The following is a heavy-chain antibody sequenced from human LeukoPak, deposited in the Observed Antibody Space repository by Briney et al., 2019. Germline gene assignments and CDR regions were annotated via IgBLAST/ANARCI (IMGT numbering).Heavy chain of an antibody. V-gene: IGHV4-39*07. D-gene: IGHD3-16*02. J-gene: IGHJ4*02. Sequence: SETLSLTCTVSGGSISSSSYYWGWIRQPPGKGLEWIGSIYYSGSTYYNPSLKSRVTVSVDTSKNQFSLKLSSVTAADTAVYYCARADYDYVWGSYRYYYFDYWGQGTLVTVSS. CDR1: GGSISSSSYY. CDR3: ARADYDYVWGSYRYYYFDY. CDR2: IYYSGST.